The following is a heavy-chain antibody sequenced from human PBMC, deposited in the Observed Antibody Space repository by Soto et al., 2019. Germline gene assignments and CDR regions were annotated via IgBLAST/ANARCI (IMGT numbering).Heavy chain of an antibody. CDR2: ISPNMGGK. CDR1: GYTFTAYC. Sequence: ASAKFSCKDSGYTFTAYCMHWVRQAPGQGLEWMGWISPNMGGKNYAQKFQDRVTMTRDTSTSRADLELSRLTSDDTAIYYCARGGSSDWPYYYGMDVWG. CDR3: ARGGSSDWPYYYGMDV. D-gene: IGHD6-19*01. V-gene: IGHV1-2*02. J-gene: IGHJ6*02.